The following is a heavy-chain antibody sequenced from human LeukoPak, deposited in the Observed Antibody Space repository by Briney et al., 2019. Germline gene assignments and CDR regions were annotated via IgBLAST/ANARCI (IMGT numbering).Heavy chain of an antibody. CDR1: GYTFTGYY. Sequence: AASMKVSCKASGYTFTGYYMHWVRQAPGQGLEWMGWINPNSGGTNYAQKFQGRVTVTRDTSISTAYMELSRLRSDDTAVYYCARDGEWTTVVTPDLGEYYMDVWGKGTTVTVSS. D-gene: IGHD4-23*01. V-gene: IGHV1-2*02. J-gene: IGHJ6*03. CDR2: INPNSGGT. CDR3: ARDGEWTTVVTPDLGEYYMDV.